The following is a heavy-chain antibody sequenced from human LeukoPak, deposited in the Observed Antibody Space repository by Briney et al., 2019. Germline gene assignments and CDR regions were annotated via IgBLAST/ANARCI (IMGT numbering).Heavy chain of an antibody. D-gene: IGHD1-1*01. Sequence: GASVKVSCKASGYTFTGYYMHWVRQAPGQGLEWMGWINPNSGGTKYAQKFQGRVTMARDTSISTAYMELSRLRSDDTAVYYCARDPTTGSTWDHYYMDVWGKGTTVTVSS. J-gene: IGHJ6*03. CDR3: ARDPTTGSTWDHYYMDV. V-gene: IGHV1-2*02. CDR1: GYTFTGYY. CDR2: INPNSGGT.